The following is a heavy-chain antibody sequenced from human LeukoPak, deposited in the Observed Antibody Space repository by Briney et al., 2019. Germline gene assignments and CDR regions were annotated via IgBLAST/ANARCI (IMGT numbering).Heavy chain of an antibody. CDR1: GFTFGSYN. CDR2: SSTSSSYI. Sequence: GGSLRLSCAASGFTFGSYNMNWVRQAPGKGLEWVSSSSTSSSYIYYADSVKGRFTISRDNAKKSLYLQMNSLRAGDTAVYYCARDGGDYYDSSGYPFHHWGQGTLVTVSS. CDR3: ARDGGDYYDSSGYPFHH. V-gene: IGHV3-21*01. J-gene: IGHJ1*01. D-gene: IGHD3-22*01.